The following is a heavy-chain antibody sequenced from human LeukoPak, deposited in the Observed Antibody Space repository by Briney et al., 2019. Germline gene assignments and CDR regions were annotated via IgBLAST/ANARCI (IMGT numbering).Heavy chain of an antibody. CDR3: ARSNLGSYDQGGYYQY. J-gene: IGHJ4*02. CDR2: IYYSGT. CDR1: GGSISSYY. V-gene: IGHV4-59*12. D-gene: IGHD3-22*01. Sequence: SETLSLTCTVSGGSISSYYWSWIRQPPGKGLEWIGYIYYSGTDYNPSLQSRVTMSVDTSKNQFSLRMSSLTAADTAVYYCARSNLGSYDQGGYYQYWGQGTRVTVSS.